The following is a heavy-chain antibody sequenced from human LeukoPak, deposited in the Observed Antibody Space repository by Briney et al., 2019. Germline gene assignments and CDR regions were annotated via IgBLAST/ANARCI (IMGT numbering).Heavy chain of an antibody. V-gene: IGHV3-48*01. CDR3: ARDHLWAFDV. Sequence: GGSLRLSCAASGFSFSRFSMNWVRQAPGKGLEWLSYITFAGDVIWYADSVKGRFTISGDNAKNSLYLQMNSLRADDTAIYYGARDHLWAFDVWGEGTLVTVSS. CDR2: ITFAGDVI. J-gene: IGHJ3*01. CDR1: GFSFSRFS. D-gene: IGHD3-10*01.